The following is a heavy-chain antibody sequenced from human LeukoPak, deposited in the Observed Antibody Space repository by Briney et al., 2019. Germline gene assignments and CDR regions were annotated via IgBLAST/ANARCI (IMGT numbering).Heavy chain of an antibody. CDR2: SSANNGYT. CDR1: GYTFTSYG. J-gene: IGHJ3*02. CDR3: ARDEHYYGSGTYYRRASTFDI. D-gene: IGHD3-10*01. Sequence: ASGKVSCKASGYTFTSYGISWGREAPGQGLEWMGGSSANNGYTNYAQKLQGRVTMTTDTSTTTAYMELRSVTSDDTAVYYCARDEHYYGSGTYYRRASTFDIWGQGTMVTVSS. V-gene: IGHV1-18*04.